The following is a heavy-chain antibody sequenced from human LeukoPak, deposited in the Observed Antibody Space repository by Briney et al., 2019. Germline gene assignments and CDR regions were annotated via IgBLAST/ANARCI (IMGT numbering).Heavy chain of an antibody. D-gene: IGHD3-16*01. CDR2: ISGSGSVT. V-gene: IGHV3-11*06. J-gene: IGHJ4*02. CDR1: GFTSSDYY. Sequence: GGSLRLSCAISGFTSSDYYMSWIRQAPGKGPEWVSYISGSGSVTNYAASVRGRFTISRDNAKNSLYLQMNSLRAEDTAVYYCARNYDWGQGTLVTVSS. CDR3: ARNYD.